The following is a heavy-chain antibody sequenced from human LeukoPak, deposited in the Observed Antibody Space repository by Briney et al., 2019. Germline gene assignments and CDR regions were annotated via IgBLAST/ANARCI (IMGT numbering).Heavy chain of an antibody. V-gene: IGHV3-48*03. Sequence: GGSLRLSCAASGFTFSSYEMNWFRQAPGKGLEWVSYISSSGSTIYYADSVKGRFTISRDNAKNSLYLQMNSLRAEDTAVYYCAELGITMIGGVWGKGTTVTVSA. J-gene: IGHJ6*04. D-gene: IGHD3-10*02. CDR2: ISSSGSTI. CDR1: GFTFSSYE. CDR3: AELGITMIGGV.